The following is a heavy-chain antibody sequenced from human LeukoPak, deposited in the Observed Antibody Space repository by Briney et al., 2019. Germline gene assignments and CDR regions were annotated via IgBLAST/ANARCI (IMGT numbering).Heavy chain of an antibody. CDR2: YSGST. J-gene: IGHJ5*02. V-gene: IGHV4-59*08. CDR3: ARHEAWFDP. Sequence: SETLSLTCTVSGTPIRSYHWSWIRQPPGKGLEWIGSYSGSTNYDPSLQSRVTISVDTSKNQFSLRLSSVTAADTAVYYCARHEAWFDPWGQGTLVTVSS. CDR1: GTPIRSYH.